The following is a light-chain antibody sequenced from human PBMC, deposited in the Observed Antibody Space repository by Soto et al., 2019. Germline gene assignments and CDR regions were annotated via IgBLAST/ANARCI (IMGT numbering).Light chain of an antibody. V-gene: IGKV3-15*01. CDR3: QQYNVWPLT. CDR2: VAS. Sequence: EIVMTQSPVTLSVSPGDRATLSCRVSQSVNSNLAWYQQKPGQTPKLLIYVASTRATGIPARFSGSGSGTEFTLTISSLQSEDFAVYYCQQYNVWPLTFGAGTKVEFK. J-gene: IGKJ4*01. CDR1: QSVNSN.